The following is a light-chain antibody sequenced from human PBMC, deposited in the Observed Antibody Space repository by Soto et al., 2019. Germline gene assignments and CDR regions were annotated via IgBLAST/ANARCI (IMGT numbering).Light chain of an antibody. CDR3: QQYGSSRWT. V-gene: IGKV3-15*01. Sequence: EIVMTQSPATLSVSPGGRATLSCRASQSISDTLAWYQQKPGQAPRLLIYSASRGATGFPARFSGSGSGTDFTLTISSLQSEDFAVYYCQQYGSSRWTFGQGTKVDIK. J-gene: IGKJ1*01. CDR1: QSISDT. CDR2: SAS.